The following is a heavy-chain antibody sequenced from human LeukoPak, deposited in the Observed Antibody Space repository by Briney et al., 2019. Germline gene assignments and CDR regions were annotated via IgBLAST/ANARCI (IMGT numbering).Heavy chain of an antibody. D-gene: IGHD2/OR15-2a*01. CDR1: GFTFNSNW. CDR2: IKQDGSEK. J-gene: IGHJ4*02. V-gene: IGHV3-7*01. Sequence: PGGSLRLPCVASGFTFNSNWMSWVSQAPAKGLEWVANIKQDGSEKYYVDSVKCRLTISRDNAKNSLSLQMNSLRAEDTAVYYCARDKYYYRSFDSWGRGTLVTVSS. CDR3: ARDKYYYRSFDS.